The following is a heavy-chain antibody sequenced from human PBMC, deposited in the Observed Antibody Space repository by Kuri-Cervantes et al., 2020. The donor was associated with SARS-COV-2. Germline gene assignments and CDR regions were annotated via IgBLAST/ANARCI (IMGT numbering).Heavy chain of an antibody. Sequence: SETLSLTCTVSGGSISSSSYYWGWIRQPPGKGLEWIGSTYYSGSTYYNPSLKSRVTISVDTSKNQFSLKLSSVTAADTAVYYCARGTVGAPGGGMDVWGQGTTVTVSS. J-gene: IGHJ6*02. CDR2: TYYSGST. CDR3: ARGTVGAPGGGMDV. CDR1: GGSISSSSYY. D-gene: IGHD1-26*01. V-gene: IGHV4-39*01.